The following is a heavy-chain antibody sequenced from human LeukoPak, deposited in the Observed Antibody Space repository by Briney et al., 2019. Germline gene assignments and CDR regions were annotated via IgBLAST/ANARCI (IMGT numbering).Heavy chain of an antibody. CDR1: GYSFTNYW. V-gene: IGHV5-51*01. CDR2: VYPGDSAT. Sequence: GEPLKISCKGSGYSFTNYWIGWVRQMPGKGLEWMGIVYPGDSATRYSPSFQGQVTISADRSITTAYLQWSSLKASDTAMYYCVRFAYGSDFFPGHYWGQGTRVTVSS. CDR3: VRFAYGSDFFPGHY. D-gene: IGHD3/OR15-3a*01. J-gene: IGHJ4*02.